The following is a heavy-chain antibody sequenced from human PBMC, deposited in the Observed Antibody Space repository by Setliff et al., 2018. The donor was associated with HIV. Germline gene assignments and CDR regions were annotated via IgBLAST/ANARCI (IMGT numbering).Heavy chain of an antibody. D-gene: IGHD2-15*01. Sequence: ASVKISCKTSGYTFTNFAISWVRQAPGQGLEWMGWINGYNGNTNYAQNFQGRVTMTTDTTSSTAYMELRSLRSDDTAMYYCARIRAAALLNAFDIWGQGTMVTVSS. J-gene: IGHJ3*02. CDR1: GYTFTNFA. CDR3: ARIRAAALLNAFDI. V-gene: IGHV1-18*01. CDR2: INGYNGNT.